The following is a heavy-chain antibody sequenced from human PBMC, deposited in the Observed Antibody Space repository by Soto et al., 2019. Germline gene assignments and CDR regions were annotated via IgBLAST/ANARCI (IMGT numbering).Heavy chain of an antibody. D-gene: IGHD4-17*01. CDR2: ISSSSSTI. CDR1: GFTFSSYS. V-gene: IGHV3-48*01. CDR3: ASLPYGDDYYYYYMDV. J-gene: IGHJ6*03. Sequence: GGSLRLSCAASGFTFSSYSMNWVRQAPGKGLEWVSYISSSSSTIYYADSVKGRFTISRDNAKNSLYLQMNSLRAEDTAVYYCASLPYGDDYYYYYMDVWGKGTTVTVSS.